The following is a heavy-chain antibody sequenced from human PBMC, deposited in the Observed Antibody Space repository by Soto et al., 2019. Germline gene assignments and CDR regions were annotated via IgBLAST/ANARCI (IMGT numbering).Heavy chain of an antibody. CDR3: AVSKITIGADHAFDI. Sequence: ASVKVSCKASGGTFSSYAISWVRQAPGQGLEWVGWISAYNGNTNYAQKLQGRVTMTTDTSTSTAYMELRSLRSDDTAVYYCAVSKITIGADHAFDIWGQGTMVTVSS. CDR1: GGTFSSYA. D-gene: IGHD3-3*01. CDR2: ISAYNGNT. J-gene: IGHJ3*02. V-gene: IGHV1-18*01.